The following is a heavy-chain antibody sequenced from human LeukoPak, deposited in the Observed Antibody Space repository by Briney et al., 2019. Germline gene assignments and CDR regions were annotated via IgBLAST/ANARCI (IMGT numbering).Heavy chain of an antibody. V-gene: IGHV4-39*01. Sequence: SETLSLTCTVSGGSITSGGSCWSWIRQPPGKGLEWIGNICYSGSTYYNSSLKSRVIIFADSSKNQFSLKLTSVTAADTAVYYCARLGEGIYGDHAEIDLWGRGTLVTVSS. D-gene: IGHD4-17*01. CDR1: GGSITSGGSC. CDR2: ICYSGST. CDR3: ARLGEGIYGDHAEIDL. J-gene: IGHJ2*01.